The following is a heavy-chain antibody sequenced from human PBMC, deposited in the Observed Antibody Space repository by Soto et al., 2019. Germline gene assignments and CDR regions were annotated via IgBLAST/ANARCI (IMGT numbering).Heavy chain of an antibody. CDR2: IYYSGST. D-gene: IGHD3-9*01. CDR1: GGSISSGGYY. Sequence: PSETLSLTCTVSGGSISSGGYYWSWIRQHPGKGLEWIGYIYYSGSTYYNPSLKSRVTISVDTSKNQFSLKLSSVTAADTAVYYCARLRYFDWLFFLDYWGQGTLVTVS. J-gene: IGHJ4*02. CDR3: ARLRYFDWLFFLDY. V-gene: IGHV4-31*03.